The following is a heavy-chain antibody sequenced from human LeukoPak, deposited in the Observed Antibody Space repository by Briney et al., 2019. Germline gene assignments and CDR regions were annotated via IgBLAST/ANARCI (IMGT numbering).Heavy chain of an antibody. Sequence: SETLSLTCTVSGGSISSYYWSWVRQPPGKGLEWIGYIYYSGTSKYNSSLKSRVTISVDTSKNQFSLKLSSVTAADTAVYYCARGGYGSLTFDYWGQGTLVTVSS. CDR2: IYYSGTS. CDR3: ARGGYGSLTFDY. D-gene: IGHD3-10*01. CDR1: GGSISSYY. V-gene: IGHV4-59*01. J-gene: IGHJ4*02.